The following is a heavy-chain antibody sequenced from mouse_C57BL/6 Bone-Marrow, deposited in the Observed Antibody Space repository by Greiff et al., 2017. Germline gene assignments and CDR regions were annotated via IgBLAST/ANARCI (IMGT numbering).Heavy chain of an antibody. D-gene: IGHD1-3*01. J-gene: IGHJ1*03. Sequence: VQLQQPGAELVRPGSSVKLSCKASGYTFTSYWMDWVNQRPGQGLEWIGNIYPSDSETHYNQKFKDKATLTVDKSSSTAYMQLSSLTSEDSAVYYCARGNYYWYFDVWGTGTTVTVSS. CDR3: ARGNYYWYFDV. V-gene: IGHV1-61*01. CDR1: GYTFTSYW. CDR2: IYPSDSET.